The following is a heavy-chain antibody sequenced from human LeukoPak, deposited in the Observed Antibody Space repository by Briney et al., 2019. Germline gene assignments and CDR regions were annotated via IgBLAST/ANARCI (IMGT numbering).Heavy chain of an antibody. D-gene: IGHD2-8*01. CDR2: INPNSGGT. CDR3: ARVVYYFYAMDV. CDR1: GYTFTDYN. J-gene: IGHJ6*02. Sequence: ASVKVSCKASGYTFTDYNIHWVRQAPGQGLEWMGWINPNSGGTNYAQKFQGRVHMTRDTSISTACMELSRLRSDDTALYYCARVVYYFYAMDVWGQGTTVTVSS. V-gene: IGHV1-2*02.